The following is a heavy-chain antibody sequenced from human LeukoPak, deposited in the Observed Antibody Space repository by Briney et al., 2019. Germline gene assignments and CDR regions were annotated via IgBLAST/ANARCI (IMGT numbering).Heavy chain of an antibody. CDR1: GFTFSTYG. Sequence: GGSLRLSCAASGFTFSTYGMPWVRQAPGKGLEWVAVVWSDGNHRYYPDSVKGRFTISRDNSENTLFLQMNSLRAEDTAVYYCARDRGYCTNGVCYLFDYWGQGTLVTVSS. V-gene: IGHV3-33*01. J-gene: IGHJ4*02. CDR2: VWSDGNHR. D-gene: IGHD2-8*01. CDR3: ARDRGYCTNGVCYLFDY.